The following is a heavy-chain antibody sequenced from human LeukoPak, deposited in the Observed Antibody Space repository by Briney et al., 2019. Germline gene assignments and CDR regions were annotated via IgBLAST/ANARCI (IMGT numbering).Heavy chain of an antibody. CDR2: IYYSGST. D-gene: IGHD6-13*01. Sequence: PSETLSLTCTVSGGSISSSSYYWGWIRQPPGKGLEWIGSIYYSGSTYYNPSLKSRVTISVDTSKNQFSLKLSSVTAADTAVYYCARTIAAQPGYFDYWGQGTLVTVSS. CDR3: ARTIAAQPGYFDY. V-gene: IGHV4-39*01. J-gene: IGHJ4*02. CDR1: GGSISSSSYY.